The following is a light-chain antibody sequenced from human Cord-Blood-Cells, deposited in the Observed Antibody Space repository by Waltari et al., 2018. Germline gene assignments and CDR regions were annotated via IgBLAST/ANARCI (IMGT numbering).Light chain of an antibody. CDR2: YDD. V-gene: IGLV1-36*01. CDR1: SSNIGNNA. J-gene: IGLJ3*02. CDR3: AAWDDSLNGRV. Sequence: QSVLTQPPSVSEAPRQRVTISCSGSSSNIGNNAVNWYQKLPGKAPKLLIYYDDLLPSGVSDRFSGSKSGTSASLAISGLQSEDEADYYCAAWDDSLNGRVFGGGTKLTVL.